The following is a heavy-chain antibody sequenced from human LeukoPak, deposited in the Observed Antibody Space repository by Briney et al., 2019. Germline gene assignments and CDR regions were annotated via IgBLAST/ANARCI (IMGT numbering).Heavy chain of an antibody. J-gene: IGHJ4*02. CDR1: GGTFNNYA. V-gene: IGHV1-69*13. CDR3: ARSTYCGGDCYSQFDY. Sequence: GASVKVSCKASGGTFNNYAISWVRQAPGQGLEWMGGIILVSGTLNYAQKFQGRGTITADESTSTVYMELSSLRSEDTAVYYCARSTYCGGDCYSQFDYWGQGTLVTVSS. CDR2: IILVSGTL. D-gene: IGHD2-21*02.